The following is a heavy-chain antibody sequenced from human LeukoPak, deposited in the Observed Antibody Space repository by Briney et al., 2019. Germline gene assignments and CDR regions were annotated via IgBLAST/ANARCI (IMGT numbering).Heavy chain of an antibody. J-gene: IGHJ6*02. CDR2: IKSKTDGGTT. CDR1: GFTFSNAW. Sequence: GGSLRLSCAASGFTFSNAWMSWIRQAPGKGLEWVGRIKSKTDGGTTDYAAPVKGRFTISRDDSKNTLYLQMNSLKTEDTAVYYCTKAEEYYYYGMDVWGQGTTVTVSS. V-gene: IGHV3-15*01. CDR3: TKAEEYYYYGMDV.